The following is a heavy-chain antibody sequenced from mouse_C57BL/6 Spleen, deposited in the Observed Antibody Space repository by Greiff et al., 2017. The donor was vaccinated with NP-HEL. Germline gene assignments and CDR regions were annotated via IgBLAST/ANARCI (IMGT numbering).Heavy chain of an antibody. CDR3: AREEGAYYSNFWYFDV. V-gene: IGHV1-80*01. CDR1: GYAFSSYW. J-gene: IGHJ1*03. CDR2: IYPGDGDT. D-gene: IGHD2-5*01. Sequence: QVQLKQSGAELVKPGASVKISCKASGYAFSSYWMNWVKQRPGKGLEWIGQIYPGDGDTNYNGKFKGKATLTADKSSSTAYMQLSSLTSEDSAVYFCAREEGAYYSNFWYFDVWGTGTTVTVSS.